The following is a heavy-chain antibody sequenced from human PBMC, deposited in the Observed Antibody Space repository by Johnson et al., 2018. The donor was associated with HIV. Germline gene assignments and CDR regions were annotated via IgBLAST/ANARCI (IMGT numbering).Heavy chain of an antibody. V-gene: IGHV3-30*04. J-gene: IGHJ3*02. CDR3: AMCYYGSGADAFDI. D-gene: IGHD3-10*01. Sequence: QVQLVESGGGVVQPGRSLRLSCAASGFALSHYAMHWVRQAPGKGLEWLAIISYDGSNKYYAGSVKGQFTISRDNSKNRLYLQMNGLRPVDTAVYYCAMCYYGSGADAFDIWGQGTMLTVSS. CDR1: GFALSHYA. CDR2: ISYDGSNK.